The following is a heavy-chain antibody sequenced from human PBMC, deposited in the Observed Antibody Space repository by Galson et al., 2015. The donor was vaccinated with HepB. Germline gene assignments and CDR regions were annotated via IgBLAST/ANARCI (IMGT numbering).Heavy chain of an antibody. CDR1: GFTFSSYA. CDR2: ISGSGGST. CDR3: AKDYNSGYDSPVQQLVLGGMDV. Sequence: SLRLSCAASGFTFSSYAMSWVRQAPGKGLEWVSAISGSGGSTYYADSVKGRFTISRDNSKNTLYLQMNSLRAEDTAVYYCAKDYNSGYDSPVQQLVLGGMDVWGQGTTVTVSS. J-gene: IGHJ6*02. V-gene: IGHV3-23*01. D-gene: IGHD5-12*01.